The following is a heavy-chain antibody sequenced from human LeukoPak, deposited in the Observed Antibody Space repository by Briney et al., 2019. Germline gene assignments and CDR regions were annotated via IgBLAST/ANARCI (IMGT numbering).Heavy chain of an antibody. J-gene: IGHJ6*03. CDR1: GFTVSSNY. CDR2: IKSKTDGGTT. V-gene: IGHV3-15*01. CDR3: TTPTLTDSHYYQYMDV. D-gene: IGHD2-21*01. Sequence: PGGSLRLSCAASGFTVSSNYMSWVRQAPGKGLEWVGRIKSKTDGGTTDYAAPVKGRFTISRDDSKNTLYLQMNSLNTEDTAVYYCTTPTLTDSHYYQYMDVWGKGTTVTVSS.